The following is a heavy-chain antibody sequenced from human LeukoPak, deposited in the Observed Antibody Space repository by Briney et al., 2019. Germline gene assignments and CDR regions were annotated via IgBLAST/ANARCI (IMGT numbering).Heavy chain of an antibody. CDR3: ARRARYCSSTSCSQDRYYYYYYYMDV. CDR2: MDPNSGTT. Sequence: ASVKVSCKASGYTFTNYDINWVRQATGQGLEWMGWMDPNSGTTGYAQKFLGRVTITRNTSISTTYMELSSLRSEDTAVYYCARRARYCSSTSCSQDRYYYYYYYMDVWGKGTTVTVSS. J-gene: IGHJ6*03. CDR1: GYTFTNYD. V-gene: IGHV1-8*03. D-gene: IGHD2-2*01.